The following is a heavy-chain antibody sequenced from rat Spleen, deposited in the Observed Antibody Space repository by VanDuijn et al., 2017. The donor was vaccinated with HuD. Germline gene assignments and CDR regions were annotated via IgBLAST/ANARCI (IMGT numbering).Heavy chain of an antibody. D-gene: IGHD1-9*01. V-gene: IGHV5-17*01. Sequence: EVQLVESGGGLVQPGRSMKLSCAASGFTFSDYAMAWVRQAPKKGLEWVAVITYDGSGTYYRDSVKGRFTISRDNAKSTLYLQMDSLRSEDTAIYYCARPTTGIPFNYWGQGVMVTVSS. J-gene: IGHJ2*01. CDR2: ITYDGSGT. CDR1: GFTFSDYA. CDR3: ARPTTGIPFNY.